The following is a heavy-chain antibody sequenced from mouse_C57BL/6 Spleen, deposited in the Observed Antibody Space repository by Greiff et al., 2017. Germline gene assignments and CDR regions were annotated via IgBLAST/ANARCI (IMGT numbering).Heavy chain of an antibody. J-gene: IGHJ4*01. CDR2: IYPGSGST. Sequence: QVQLQQPGAELVKPGASVKMSCKASGYTFTSYWITWVKQRPGQGLEWIGDIYPGSGSTNYNEKFKSKATLTVDTSSSTAYMQLSSLTSEDSAVYYCARDGTGTWEFYYAMDYWGQGTSVTVSS. V-gene: IGHV1-55*01. D-gene: IGHD4-1*01. CDR1: GYTFTSYW. CDR3: ARDGTGTWEFYYAMDY.